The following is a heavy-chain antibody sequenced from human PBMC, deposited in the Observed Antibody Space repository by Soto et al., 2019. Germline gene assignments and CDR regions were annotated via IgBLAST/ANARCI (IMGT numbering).Heavy chain of an antibody. CDR3: PRGSSGYISSWYYFDY. Sequence: GGSLRLSCAASGFTFTDYALSWVRQAPGKGLEWVATISGIGGSTYLADSVKGRLSISRDNSKNTVSLLMNSLRAEDTVVYFCPRGSSGYISSWYYFDYWGRGTLVTVSS. D-gene: IGHD6-13*01. CDR2: ISGIGGST. CDR1: GFTFTDYA. J-gene: IGHJ4*02. V-gene: IGHV3-23*01.